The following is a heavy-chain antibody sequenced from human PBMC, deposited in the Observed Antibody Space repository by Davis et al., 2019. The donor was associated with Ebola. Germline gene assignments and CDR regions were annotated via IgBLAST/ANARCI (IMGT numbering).Heavy chain of an antibody. Sequence: SVKVSCKTSGGSFSSHPISWVRQAPRQGLEWMGGIIPIFDTPHYAQKFQGRIPITADASTGTAYMELSSLRSEDTATYFCARDFDGGNYYFDYWGPGTPVTVSS. D-gene: IGHD3-9*01. CDR3: ARDFDGGNYYFDY. J-gene: IGHJ4*02. CDR1: GGSFSSHP. V-gene: IGHV1-69*13. CDR2: IIPIFDTP.